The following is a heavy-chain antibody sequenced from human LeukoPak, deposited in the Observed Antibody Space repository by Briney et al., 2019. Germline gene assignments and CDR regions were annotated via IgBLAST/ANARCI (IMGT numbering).Heavy chain of an antibody. CDR2: IHYSGST. CDR1: GGSISSYY. V-gene: IGHV4-59*08. J-gene: IGHJ4*02. CDR3: ARHSGEQLGLIDY. D-gene: IGHD1/OR15-1a*01. Sequence: SETLSLTCTVSGGSISSYYWSWIRQPPGKGLEWIGYIHYSGSTNYNPSLKSRVTISVDTSKNQFSLKLSSVTAADTALYYCARHSGEQLGLIDYWGQGTLITVSS.